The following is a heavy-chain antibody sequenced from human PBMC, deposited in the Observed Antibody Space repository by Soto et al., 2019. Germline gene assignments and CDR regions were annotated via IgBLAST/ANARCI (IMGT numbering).Heavy chain of an antibody. CDR3: TGAYYDINGYSLDP. Sequence: SETLSLTCSVPGGSISSGYWTWIRQPPGKGLEWIGYIYQGGSINYNPSLKSRVIISVDTAKNQFSLRLSSVTAADTAVYYCTGAYYDINGYSLDPWGQGTSVT. CDR2: IYQGGSI. J-gene: IGHJ5*02. V-gene: IGHV4-59*01. CDR1: GGSISSGY. D-gene: IGHD3-22*01.